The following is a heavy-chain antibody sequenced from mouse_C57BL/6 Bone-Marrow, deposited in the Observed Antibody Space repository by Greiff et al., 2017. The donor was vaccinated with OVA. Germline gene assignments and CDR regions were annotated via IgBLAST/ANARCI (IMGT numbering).Heavy chain of an antibody. V-gene: IGHV1-14*01. J-gene: IGHJ3*01. CDR3: ADQVSNYGGAY. D-gene: IGHD2-5*01. CDR1: GYTFTSYV. Sequence: VQLKESGPELVKPGASVKLSCKASGYTFTSYVMHWVKQKPGQGLEWIGYIYPYNDGTKYNEKFKGKATLTSDKSSSTAYMELSSLTSEDSAVYYCADQVSNYGGAYWGQGTLVTVSA. CDR2: IYPYNDGT.